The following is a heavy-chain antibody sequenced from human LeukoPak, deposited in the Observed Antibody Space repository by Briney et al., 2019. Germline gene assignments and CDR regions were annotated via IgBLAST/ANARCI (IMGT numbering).Heavy chain of an antibody. J-gene: IGHJ4*02. CDR3: AREVSEDPYSGSYYGY. D-gene: IGHD1-26*01. CDR1: GFTFSSYS. V-gene: IGHV3-48*01. CDR2: ISSSSSTI. Sequence: PGGSLRLSCAASGFTFSSYSMNWVRQAPGKGLEWVSYISSSSSTIYYADSVKGRFTISRDNAKNSLYLQMNSLRAEDTAVYYCAREVSEDPYSGSYYGYWGQGTLVTVSS.